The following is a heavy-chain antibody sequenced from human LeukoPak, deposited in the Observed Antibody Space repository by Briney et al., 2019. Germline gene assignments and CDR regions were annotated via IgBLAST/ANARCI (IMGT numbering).Heavy chain of an antibody. D-gene: IGHD2-2*01. J-gene: IGHJ4*02. CDR1: GFTFSSYW. CDR2: IKQDGSEK. V-gene: IGHV3-7*01. Sequence: GGSLRLSCTASGFTFSSYWMTWVRQTPGMGLEWVANIKQDGSEKYFWDSVRGRFTISRGNAENSLYLQMNSLRAEDTAVYYCARGRYCSSTSCQGYDYWGQGTLVTVSS. CDR3: ARGRYCSSTSCQGYDY.